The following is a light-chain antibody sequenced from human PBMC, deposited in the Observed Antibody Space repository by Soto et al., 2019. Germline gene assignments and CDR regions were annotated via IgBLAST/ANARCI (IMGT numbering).Light chain of an antibody. CDR3: QQYASSPWT. Sequence: EIVLTQSPGSLSLSPGERATLSCRASQSVKNNYLAWFQQKGGQAPRLLIYAASSRPTGIPDRFSGTGSGTDFTLTISGLEPGDFAVYFWQQYASSPWTFGQGTKV. J-gene: IGKJ1*01. CDR2: AAS. V-gene: IGKV3-20*01. CDR1: QSVKNNY.